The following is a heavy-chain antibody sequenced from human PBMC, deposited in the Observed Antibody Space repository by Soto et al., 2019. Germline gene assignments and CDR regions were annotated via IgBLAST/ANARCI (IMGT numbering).Heavy chain of an antibody. CDR2: ISYDGNTQ. J-gene: IGHJ6*02. CDR3: ARVSVEKSRNYGMDV. Sequence: PGGSLRLSCAASGFRFSTFALHWVRQSPGKGLEWVALISYDGNTQYYADSVRGRLSISRDNSKNTLYLQMSSLRREDTAVYYCARVSVEKSRNYGMDVRGPG. V-gene: IGHV3-30*04. D-gene: IGHD1-1*01. CDR1: GFRFSTFA.